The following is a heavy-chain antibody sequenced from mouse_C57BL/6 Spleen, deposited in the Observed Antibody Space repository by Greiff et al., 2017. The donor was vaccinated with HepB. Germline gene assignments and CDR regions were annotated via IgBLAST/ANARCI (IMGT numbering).Heavy chain of an antibody. Sequence: VQLQQSGAELVRPGSSVKLSCKASGYTFTSYWMHWVKQRPIQGLEWIGNIDPSDSETHYNQKFKDKATLTVDKSSSTAYMQLSSLTSEDSAVYYCARREVTGWLAYWGQGTLVTVSA. J-gene: IGHJ3*01. CDR2: IDPSDSET. CDR3: ARREVTGWLAY. CDR1: GYTFTSYW. D-gene: IGHD2-2*01. V-gene: IGHV1-52*01.